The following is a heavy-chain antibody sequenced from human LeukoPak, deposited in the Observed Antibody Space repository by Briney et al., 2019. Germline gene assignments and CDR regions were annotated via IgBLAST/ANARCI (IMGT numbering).Heavy chain of an antibody. CDR1: GYTFTSYG. CDR2: INPNSGGT. D-gene: IGHD3-10*01. Sequence: ASVKVSCKASGYTFTSYGISWVRQATGQGLEWMGWINPNSGGTNYAQKFQGRVTMTRDTSISTAYMELSRLRSDDTAVYYCARVVVRGVSPIDYWGQGTLVTVSS. J-gene: IGHJ4*02. V-gene: IGHV1-2*02. CDR3: ARVVVRGVSPIDY.